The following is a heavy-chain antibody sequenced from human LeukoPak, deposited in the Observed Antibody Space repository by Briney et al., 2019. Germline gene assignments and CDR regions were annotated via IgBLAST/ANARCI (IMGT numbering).Heavy chain of an antibody. Sequence: SETVSLTCAVYGGSFSGYYWSWNRKPPGKGLEWIGEINHSGSTNHNPSLKSRVTISVDTSKTRFSLKLSSVNAADTAVYYCARGLPISCSGGSCYQNWFDPWGQGTLVTVSS. CDR1: GGSFSGYY. CDR2: INHSGST. CDR3: ARGLPISCSGGSCYQNWFDP. J-gene: IGHJ5*02. V-gene: IGHV4-34*01. D-gene: IGHD2-15*01.